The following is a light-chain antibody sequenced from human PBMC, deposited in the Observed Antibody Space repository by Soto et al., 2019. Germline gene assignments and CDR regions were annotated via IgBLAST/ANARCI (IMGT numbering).Light chain of an antibody. CDR3: QQYNNWPPTWT. CDR2: DAS. J-gene: IGKJ1*01. Sequence: EIVMTQSPATLSVSPGERATLSCRASQTIGSNLAWYQQKPGQPPRLLIYDASTRATDIPARFPGSGSGTEFTLTFSSLQSADFAVYYCQQYNNWPPTWTFGQGTKVDIK. V-gene: IGKV3-15*01. CDR1: QTIGSN.